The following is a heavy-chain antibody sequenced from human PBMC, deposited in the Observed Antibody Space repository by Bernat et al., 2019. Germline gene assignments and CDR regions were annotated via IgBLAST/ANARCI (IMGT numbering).Heavy chain of an antibody. Sequence: QVQLQESGPGLVKPSETLSLTCTVSSDSISSYYWSWIRQPPGDGLEWIGCVYYSRNSDYNPSLKSRATISIDTSKNQLSLMLNSVTAADTAVYFCARHRNKGESGPTFDYWGQGTLVTVSS. J-gene: IGHJ4*02. D-gene: IGHD1-26*01. CDR3: ARHRNKGESGPTFDY. CDR2: VYYSRNS. V-gene: IGHV4-59*08. CDR1: SDSISSYY.